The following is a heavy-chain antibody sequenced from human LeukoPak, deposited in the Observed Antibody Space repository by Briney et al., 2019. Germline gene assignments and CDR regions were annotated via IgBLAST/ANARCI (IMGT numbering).Heavy chain of an antibody. CDR2: ISSSGSTI. CDR3: ASLNLRAVTNDY. Sequence: PGGSLRLSCAASGFTFSSCEMNWVRQAPGKGLEWVSYISSSGSTIYYADSVKGRFTISRDNAKNSLYLQMNSLRAEDTAVYYCASLNLRAVTNDYWGQGTLVTVSS. J-gene: IGHJ4*02. CDR1: GFTFSSCE. V-gene: IGHV3-48*03. D-gene: IGHD4-17*01.